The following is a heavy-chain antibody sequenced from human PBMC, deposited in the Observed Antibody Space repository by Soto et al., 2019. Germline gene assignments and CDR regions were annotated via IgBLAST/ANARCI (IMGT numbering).Heavy chain of an antibody. CDR3: AMEYCSSTSCYRDY. J-gene: IGHJ4*02. CDR2: FIPTLGIA. Sequence: QVQLVQSGAEVKKPGSSVKVSCKASEGTFTTFTISWVRQPPGQGLEWMGRFIPTLGIANYAQKFQGRVTITADKSTSTAYMELSSLRSEDTAVYYCAMEYCSSTSCYRDYWGQGTLVTVSS. CDR1: EGTFTTFT. D-gene: IGHD2-2*02. V-gene: IGHV1-69*02.